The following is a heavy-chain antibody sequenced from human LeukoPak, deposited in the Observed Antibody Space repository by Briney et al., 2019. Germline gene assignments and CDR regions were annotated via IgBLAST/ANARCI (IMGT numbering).Heavy chain of an antibody. CDR1: GYTLTFDG. J-gene: IGHJ4*02. Sequence: ASVKLSCKSSGYTLTFDGFCWVRHAPAQGLELMGWISAYNGNTNYAQKLQGRVTMTTDKSTRTAYMELRSLRSDETAVYYCARDTIAAAGNFDYWGQGTLVTVSS. V-gene: IGHV1-18*01. CDR2: ISAYNGNT. CDR3: ARDTIAAAGNFDY. D-gene: IGHD6-13*01.